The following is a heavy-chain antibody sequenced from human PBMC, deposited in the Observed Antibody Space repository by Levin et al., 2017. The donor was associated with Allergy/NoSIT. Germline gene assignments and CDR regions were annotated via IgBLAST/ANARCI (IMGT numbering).Heavy chain of an antibody. Sequence: HGESLKISCAVSGFTVSTNYMTWVRQAPGKGLEWVSVIYGGGSTHYADSVKGRFTISRDNSKNTLYLQMSSLRVEDTAVYYCARGGFGHHALGYWGQGTLVTVSS. CDR2: IYGGGST. J-gene: IGHJ4*02. D-gene: IGHD3-10*01. CDR1: GFTVSTNY. V-gene: IGHV3-53*01. CDR3: ARGGFGHHALGY.